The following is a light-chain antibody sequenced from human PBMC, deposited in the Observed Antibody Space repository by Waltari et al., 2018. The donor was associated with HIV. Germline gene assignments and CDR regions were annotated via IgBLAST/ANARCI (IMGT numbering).Light chain of an antibody. CDR1: DRAVGAYDF. J-gene: IGLJ3*02. V-gene: IGLV2-14*01. CDR3: SSYRSINTLV. CDR2: EVT. Sequence: QSALTQPASVSGSPGQSVTIPCTGTDRAVGAYDFVSWYQQYPGRAPKLIIFEVTNRPSGISNRFSASKSGNTASLTISGLQADDEADYFCSSYRSINTLVFGGGTKLTV.